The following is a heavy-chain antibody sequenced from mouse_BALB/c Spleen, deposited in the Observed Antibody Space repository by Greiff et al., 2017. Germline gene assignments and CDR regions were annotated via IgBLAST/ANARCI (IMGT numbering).Heavy chain of an antibody. CDR1: GFNIKDTY. V-gene: IGHV14-3*02. CDR3: AIYYRYDVGY. CDR2: IDPANGNT. D-gene: IGHD2-14*01. J-gene: IGHJ2*01. Sequence: VQLQQSGAELVKPGASVKLSCTASGFNIKDTYMHWVKQRPEQGLEWIGRIDPANGNTKYDPKFQGKATITADTSSNTAYLQLSSLTSEDTAVYYCAIYYRYDVGYWGQGTTLTVSS.